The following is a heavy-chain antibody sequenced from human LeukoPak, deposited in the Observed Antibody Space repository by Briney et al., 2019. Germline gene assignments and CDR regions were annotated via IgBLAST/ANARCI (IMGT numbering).Heavy chain of an antibody. CDR1: GFTFSSQW. V-gene: IGHV3-23*01. CDR2: ISDSGGTT. D-gene: IGHD2-2*01. Sequence: GGSLRLSCAASGFTFSSQWMSWVRQAPGKGLEWVSGISDSGGTTYYVDSVKGRFTISRDNSKNTLYLQINSLRAEDMALYYCAKSSDGSTSFDQWGQGTLVTVSS. CDR3: AKSSDGSTSFDQ. J-gene: IGHJ4*02.